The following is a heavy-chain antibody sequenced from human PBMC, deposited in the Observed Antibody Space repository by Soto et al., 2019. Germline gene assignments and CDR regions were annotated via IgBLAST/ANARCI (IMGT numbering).Heavy chain of an antibody. CDR3: AREWGLLPYYVMNV. D-gene: IGHD7-27*01. Sequence: TSETLSLTCIVSGDSVTSGSYYWTWLRQPPGKGLEWIGYISYTGRTKYNPSLQSRVTISVDTSKNDFSLNLSSVTAADTAVYFCAREWGLLPYYVMNVWGHGTAVTVAS. J-gene: IGHJ6*02. V-gene: IGHV4-61*03. CDR2: ISYTGRT. CDR1: GDSVTSGSYY.